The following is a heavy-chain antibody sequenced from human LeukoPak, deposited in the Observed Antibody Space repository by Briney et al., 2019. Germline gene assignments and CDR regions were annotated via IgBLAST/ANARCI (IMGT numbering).Heavy chain of an antibody. CDR2: GHYTGSS. CDR3: ARHDNRGYYSLHY. CDR1: GASFNNYY. D-gene: IGHD3-22*01. V-gene: IGHV4-59*08. J-gene: IGHJ4*02. Sequence: PSETLSLTCTASGASFNNYYWSWIRQPPGKGLEWIGFGHYTGSSNYNPSLKSRVSTSVDTSKSQFSLTLIPVTAADTAVYYCARHDNRGYYSLHYWGQGALVTVSS.